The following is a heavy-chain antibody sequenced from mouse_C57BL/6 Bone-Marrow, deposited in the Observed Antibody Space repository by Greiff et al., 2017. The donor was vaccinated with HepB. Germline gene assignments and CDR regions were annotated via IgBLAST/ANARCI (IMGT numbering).Heavy chain of an antibody. D-gene: IGHD1-1*01. CDR2: IWWNDDK. V-gene: IGHV8-5*01. J-gene: IGHJ3*01. CDR3: AQINPPYSNGCSYKVFAY. Sequence: VTLKVSGPGILQPSQTLSLSCSFSGFSLSTSNMGLGWLRQPSGKGLEWLVHIWWNDDKYDNPSLKSRLTISKDTSNNQVVLKISSVDTADTATYYCAQINPPYSNGCSYKVFAYWGQGTLVTVSA. CDR1: GFSLSTSNMG.